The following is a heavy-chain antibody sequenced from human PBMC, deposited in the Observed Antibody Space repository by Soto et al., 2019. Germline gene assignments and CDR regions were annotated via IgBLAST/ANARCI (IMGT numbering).Heavy chain of an antibody. D-gene: IGHD5-12*01. J-gene: IGHJ4*02. CDR2: ISGSGGST. CDR1: GFTFSSYA. Sequence: EVQLLESGGGLVQPGGSLRLSCAASGFTFSSYAMSWVRQAPGKGLEWVSAISGSGGSTYYADSVKGRFTISRDNSQNTLYLQMNSLRAEDTAVYYCAILAVNIVANDYWGQGTLVTVSS. V-gene: IGHV3-23*01. CDR3: AILAVNIVANDY.